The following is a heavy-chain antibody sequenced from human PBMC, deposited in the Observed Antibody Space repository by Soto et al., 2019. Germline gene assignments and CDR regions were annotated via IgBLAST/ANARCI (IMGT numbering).Heavy chain of an antibody. CDR1: GFTFSDYY. Sequence: PGGSLRLSCAASGFTFSDYYMSWFRQAPGKGLAWVSYISGSGSTIHDADSVRGRFTISRDNAKNSLYLQMNSLRAEDTALYYCARLGSIAAAGTPDYWGQGTLVTVSS. CDR2: ISGSGSTI. CDR3: ARLGSIAAAGTPDY. D-gene: IGHD6-13*01. J-gene: IGHJ4*02. V-gene: IGHV3-11*01.